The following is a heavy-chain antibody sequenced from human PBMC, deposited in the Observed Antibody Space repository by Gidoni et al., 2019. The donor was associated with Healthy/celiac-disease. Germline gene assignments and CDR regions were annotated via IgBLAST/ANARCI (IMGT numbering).Heavy chain of an antibody. J-gene: IGHJ5*02. CDR1: GGPISSGSYY. CDR2: IYTSGST. V-gene: IGHV4-61*02. D-gene: IGHD3-10*01. CDR3: ARGLITMVRGVSDWFDP. Sequence: QVQLQESGPGLVKPSQTLSLTCTVSGGPISSGSYYWSWIRQPAGKGLEWIGRIYTSGSTNYNPSLKSRVTISVDTSKNQFSLKLSSVTAADTAVYYCARGLITMVRGVSDWFDPWGQGTLVTVSS.